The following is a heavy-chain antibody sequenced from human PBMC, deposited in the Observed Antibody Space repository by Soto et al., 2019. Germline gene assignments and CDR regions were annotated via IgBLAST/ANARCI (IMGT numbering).Heavy chain of an antibody. D-gene: IGHD3-10*01. V-gene: IGHV4-31*03. Sequence: QVQLQESGPGLVKPSQTLSLTCTVSGGSISSGGYYWSWIRQHPGKGLEWIGYIYYSGSTYYNPSLKSRVTISGDTSKNQFSLKLSSVTAADTAVYYCARGRVSGPMVRGVIPRFFDYWGQGTLVTVSS. J-gene: IGHJ4*02. CDR1: GGSISSGGYY. CDR3: ARGRVSGPMVRGVIPRFFDY. CDR2: IYYSGST.